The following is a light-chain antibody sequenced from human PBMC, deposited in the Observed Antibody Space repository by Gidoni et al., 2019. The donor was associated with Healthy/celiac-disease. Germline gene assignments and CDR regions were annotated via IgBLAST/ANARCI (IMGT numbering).Light chain of an antibody. CDR2: QES. CDR3: QAWDSSTVV. Sequence: SYALTQPPSVSVTPGPTASITCSGDKLGDKYACWYQQKPGQSPGLVIYQESKRPSGIPERFSGSNSGNSATLTISGTQAMDEADYYCQAWDSSTVVFGGGTKLTVL. V-gene: IGLV3-1*01. CDR1: KLGDKY. J-gene: IGLJ2*01.